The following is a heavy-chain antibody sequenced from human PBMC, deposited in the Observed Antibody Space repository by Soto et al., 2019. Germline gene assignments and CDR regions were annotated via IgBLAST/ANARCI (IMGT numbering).Heavy chain of an antibody. V-gene: IGHV3-74*01. Sequence: LRLSSAAAGFTFSNYWMYWVRQAPGKGLVWVSRINGDGSSTTYAESVKGRFTISRDNAKSTLYLQMNSLSAEDTAVYYCATVAYSGSFFAHWGQGTLVTVSS. CDR1: GFTFSNYW. CDR2: INGDGSST. D-gene: IGHD1-26*01. J-gene: IGHJ5*02. CDR3: ATVAYSGSFFAH.